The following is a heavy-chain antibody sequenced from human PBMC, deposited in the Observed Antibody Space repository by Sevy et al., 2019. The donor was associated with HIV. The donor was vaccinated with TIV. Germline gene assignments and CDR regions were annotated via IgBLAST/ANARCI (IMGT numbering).Heavy chain of an antibody. CDR1: GYTFTGYY. CDR2: TNPNSGGT. J-gene: IGHJ4*02. CDR3: AREIHPQGNMLNGYISH. D-gene: IGHD3-9*01. Sequence: ASVKVSCKASGYTFTGYYMHWVRQAPGQGLEWMGWTNPNSGGTHYAQKFQGRVTMTRDTSISTAYMELSRLTSDDTAVYYCAREIHPQGNMLNGYISHWGQGTLVTVSS. V-gene: IGHV1-2*02.